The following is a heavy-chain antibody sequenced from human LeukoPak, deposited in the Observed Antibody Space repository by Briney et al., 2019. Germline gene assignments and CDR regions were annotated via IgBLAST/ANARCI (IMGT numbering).Heavy chain of an antibody. CDR1: GDSVSSNRAA. V-gene: IGHV6-1*01. D-gene: IGHD3-16*02. J-gene: IGHJ6*02. CDR2: TYYRSKGYN. Sequence: SQTLSLTCAISGDSVSSNRAAWNWIRQSPSRGLKWLGRTYYRSKGYNDYAVSVKSRITINPDTFKNQFSLQLNSVTPEDTAVYYCARARIMITFGGVIVSYYGMDVWGQGTTVTVSS. CDR3: ARARIMITFGGVIVSYYGMDV.